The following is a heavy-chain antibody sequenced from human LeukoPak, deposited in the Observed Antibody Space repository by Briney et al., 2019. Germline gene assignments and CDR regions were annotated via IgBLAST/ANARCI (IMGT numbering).Heavy chain of an antibody. CDR2: INHSGST. Sequence: SETLSLTCAVYGGSFSGYYWSWIRQPPGKGLEWIGEINHSGSTNYNPSLKSRVTISVDTSKNQFSLKLSSVTAADTAVYYCTRQGLLWFGESGHYYYYMDVWGKGTTVTVSS. V-gene: IGHV4-34*01. J-gene: IGHJ6*03. CDR3: TRQGLLWFGESGHYYYYMDV. CDR1: GGSFSGYY. D-gene: IGHD3-10*01.